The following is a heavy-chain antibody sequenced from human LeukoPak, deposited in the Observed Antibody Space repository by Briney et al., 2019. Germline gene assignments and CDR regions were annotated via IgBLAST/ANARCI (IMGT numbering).Heavy chain of an antibody. J-gene: IGHJ4*02. CDR3: AHGSYGPGSFDY. Sequence: ASVKVSCKASGYTFTGYYMHWVRQAPGQGLEWMGRINSNSGGTNYAQKFQGRVTITTDESTSTAYMELSSLRSEDTAVYYCAHGSYGPGSFDYWGQGTLVTVSS. CDR2: INSNSGGT. CDR1: GYTFTGYY. V-gene: IGHV1-2*06. D-gene: IGHD5-18*01.